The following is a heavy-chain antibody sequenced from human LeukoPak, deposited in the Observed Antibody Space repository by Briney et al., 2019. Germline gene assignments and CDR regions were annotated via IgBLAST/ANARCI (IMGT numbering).Heavy chain of an antibody. CDR2: LYYTGNT. D-gene: IGHD6-19*01. J-gene: IGHJ3*02. V-gene: IGHV4-39*07. Sequence: PSETPSLTCTVSGGSISSSRYYWAWIRQPPGRGLEWFVSLYYTGNTYYNPSLESRVTISVDTSKNQFSLKLNSVTAADTAVYYCAKSRGIAVAGFAFDIWGQGTMVTVSS. CDR3: AKSRGIAVAGFAFDI. CDR1: GGSISSSRYY.